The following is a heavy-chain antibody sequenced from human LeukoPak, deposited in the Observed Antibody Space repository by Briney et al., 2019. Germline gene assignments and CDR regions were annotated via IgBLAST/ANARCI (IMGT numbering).Heavy chain of an antibody. J-gene: IGHJ4*02. CDR1: GFTFSRYA. Sequence: GGSLRLSCAASGFTFSRYAMSWVRQAPGKGLEWVSTISGSGGSTDYAESVKGRFTISRDNSKNTLYLQMNSLRAEDAAVYYCAKEQQLWLLGYFDYWGQGALVTVSS. D-gene: IGHD5-18*01. CDR2: ISGSGGST. V-gene: IGHV3-23*01. CDR3: AKEQQLWLLGYFDY.